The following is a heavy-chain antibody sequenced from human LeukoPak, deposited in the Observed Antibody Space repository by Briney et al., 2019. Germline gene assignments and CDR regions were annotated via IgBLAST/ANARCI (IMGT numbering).Heavy chain of an antibody. CDR3: VKGGSSSHNWFDP. J-gene: IGHJ5*02. V-gene: IGHV3-30*02. Sequence: PGGSLRLSCAASGFTFSDFGMHWVRQAPGKGLAWVAFIRNDGSNDYYPDSVKGRFTISRDNSRTTLYLQMHSLRIEDTAVYYCVKGGSSSHNWFDPWGQGILVTVSS. D-gene: IGHD2-15*01. CDR2: IRNDGSND. CDR1: GFTFSDFG.